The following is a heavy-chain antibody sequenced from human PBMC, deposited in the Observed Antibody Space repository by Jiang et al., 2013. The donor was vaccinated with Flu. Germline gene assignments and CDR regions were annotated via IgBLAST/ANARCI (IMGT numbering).Heavy chain of an antibody. CDR1: GFTFGDYA. V-gene: IGHV3-49*03. D-gene: IGHD3-22*01. CDR3: TRDWVAVTMIVGGPPKGDEPNWFDP. Sequence: VQLLESGGGLVQPGRSLRLSCTASGFTFGDYAMSWFRQAPGKGLEWVGFIRSKAYGGTTEYAASVKGRFTISRDDSKSIAYLQMNSLKTEDTAVYYCTRDWVAVTMIVGGPPKGDEPNWFDPWGQGTLVTVSS. J-gene: IGHJ5*02. CDR2: IRSKAYGGTT.